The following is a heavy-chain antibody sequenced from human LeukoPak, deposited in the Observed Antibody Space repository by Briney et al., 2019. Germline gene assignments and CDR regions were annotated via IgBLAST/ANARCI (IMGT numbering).Heavy chain of an antibody. CDR2: ISAYNGNT. V-gene: IGHV1-18*01. D-gene: IGHD3-16*01. J-gene: IGHJ4*02. CDR1: GYTFTTYP. CDR3: ARDLEGGY. Sequence: ASVKVSCKASGYTFTTYPMNWVRQAPGQGLEWMGWISAYNGNTNYAQKLQGSVTMTTDTSTSTAYMELRSLRSDDTAVYYCARDLEGGYWGQGTLVTVSS.